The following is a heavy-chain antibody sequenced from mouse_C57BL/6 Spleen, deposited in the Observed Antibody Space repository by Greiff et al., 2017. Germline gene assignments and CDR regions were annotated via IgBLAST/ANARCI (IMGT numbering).Heavy chain of an antibody. CDR3: ARDGDYDGAHYAMDY. D-gene: IGHD2-4*01. V-gene: IGHV1-64*01. CDR2: IHPNSGST. Sequence: QVQLQQPGAELVKPGASVKLSCKASGYTFTSYWMHWVKQRPGQGLEWIGMIHPNSGSTNYNEKFKSKATLTVDKSSSTAYMQLSSLTSEDSAVYYCARDGDYDGAHYAMDYWGQGTSVTVSS. CDR1: GYTFTSYW. J-gene: IGHJ4*01.